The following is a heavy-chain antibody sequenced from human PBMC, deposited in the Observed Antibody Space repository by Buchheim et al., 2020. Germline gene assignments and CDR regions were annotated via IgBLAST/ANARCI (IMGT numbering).Heavy chain of an antibody. D-gene: IGHD3-9*01. CDR3: ANLAREYYDISRSVGYFDY. V-gene: IGHV3-23*01. Sequence: EVQLLESGGGLVQPGGSLRLSCAASGFTFSSYAMSWVRQAPGKGLEWVSAISGSGGSTYYADSVKGRFTISRDNSKNTLYLQMNSLRAEDTAVYYCANLAREYYDISRSVGYFDYWGQGTL. CDR2: ISGSGGST. J-gene: IGHJ4*02. CDR1: GFTFSSYA.